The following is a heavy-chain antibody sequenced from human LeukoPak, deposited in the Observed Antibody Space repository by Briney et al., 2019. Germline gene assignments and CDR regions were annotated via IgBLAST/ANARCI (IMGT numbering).Heavy chain of an antibody. CDR2: INPSGGST. D-gene: IGHD2-15*01. CDR3: ARDRYCSGRSCYLTLDY. V-gene: IGHV1-46*01. J-gene: IGHJ4*02. Sequence: ASVEVSCKSSVYTFTIYYMHWVRRAPGQGLEWVVMINPSGGSTSYAQKFQGRVTMTRDTSTSTVYLEVSSLTSEDTAVYYCARDRYCSGRSCYLTLDYWGQGTLVTVSS. CDR1: VYTFTIYY.